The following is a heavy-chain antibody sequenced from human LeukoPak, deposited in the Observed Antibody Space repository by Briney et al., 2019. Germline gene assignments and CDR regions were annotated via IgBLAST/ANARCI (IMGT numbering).Heavy chain of an antibody. CDR1: GDSISSYY. CDR3: ARDRRYYDSSAYIRGFDY. V-gene: IGHV4-59*12. CDR2: IYYSGST. Sequence: PSETLSLTCTVSGDSISSYYWSWIRQPPGKGLEWIGYIYYSGSTNYNPPLKSRVTISLDTSKTRFSLRLSPVTAADTAVYYCARDRRYYDSSAYIRGFDYWGQGTLVTVSS. D-gene: IGHD3-22*01. J-gene: IGHJ4*02.